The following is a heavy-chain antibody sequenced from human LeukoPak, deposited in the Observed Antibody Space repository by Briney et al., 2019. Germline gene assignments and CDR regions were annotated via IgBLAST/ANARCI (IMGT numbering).Heavy chain of an antibody. CDR2: ISGSSSYT. CDR3: ARDNQQLGRFDP. J-gene: IGHJ5*02. Sequence: PGGSLRLSCAASGFTFSDYYMSWIRQAPGKGLEWISHISGSSSYTNYADSVKGRFTISRDNAKNSLYLQMNSLRVEDTAVYYCARDNQQLGRFDPWGQGTQVTVSS. D-gene: IGHD6-13*01. CDR1: GFTFSDYY. V-gene: IGHV3-11*05.